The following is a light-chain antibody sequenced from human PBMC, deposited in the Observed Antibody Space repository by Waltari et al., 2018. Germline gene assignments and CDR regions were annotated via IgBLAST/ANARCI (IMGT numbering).Light chain of an antibody. CDR1: QDISNY. V-gene: IGKV1-33*01. CDR3: QQYDNLPLA. CDR2: VAS. Sequence: DIQMYQSPYSLYASVGDRVTITCQACQDISNYLNWYQKKPGKALKLLIYVASNLETGVPSMFSGSGSATDFTLTIRRLQPEDIATYYCQQYDNLPLAFGGGTKVEIK. J-gene: IGKJ4*01.